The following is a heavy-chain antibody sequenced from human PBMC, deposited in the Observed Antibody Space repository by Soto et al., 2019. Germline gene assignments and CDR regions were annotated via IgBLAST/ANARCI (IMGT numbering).Heavy chain of an antibody. Sequence: QVQLQESGPGLVKPSQTLSLTCTVSGGSISSGDYYWSWIRQPPRKGLEWIGYIYYSGSTYYNPSLKSRVTISVDTSKNQFSLKLSSVTAADTAVYYCARDITHQLPSGRWFDPWGQGTLVTVSS. V-gene: IGHV4-30-4*01. CDR2: IYYSGST. CDR3: ARDITHQLPSGRWFDP. J-gene: IGHJ5*02. D-gene: IGHD2-2*01. CDR1: GGSISSGDYY.